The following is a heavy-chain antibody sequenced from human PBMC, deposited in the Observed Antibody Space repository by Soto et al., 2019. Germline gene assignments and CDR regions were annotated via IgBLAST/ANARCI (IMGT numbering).Heavy chain of an antibody. V-gene: IGHV3-21*01. D-gene: IGHD5-18*01. J-gene: IGHJ5*02. CDR3: ARDKGASGYTYGRENNWFDP. Sequence: EVQLVESGGGLVKPGGSLRLSCAASGFTFSTYSMNWVRQAPGKGLEWVSSITSSSTNIHYADSVKGRFTSSRDNAKNSLYLQMNSLRAEDTAVYYCARDKGASGYTYGRENNWFDPWGQGILVTVSS. CDR2: ITSSSTNI. CDR1: GFTFSTYS.